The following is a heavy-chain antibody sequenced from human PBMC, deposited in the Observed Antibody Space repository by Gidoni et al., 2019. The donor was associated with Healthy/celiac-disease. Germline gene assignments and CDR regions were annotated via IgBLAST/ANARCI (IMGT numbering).Heavy chain of an antibody. V-gene: IGHV1-69*01. D-gene: IGHD6-19*01. Sequence: QVQLVQSGAEVTKPGSSVKVSCKASGGTFSSFAIRGVRQAPGQGLEWMGGIIRIFGTANYAQKFQGRVTITADESTSTAYMELSSLRSEDTAVYYCARPRPSYSSGWLWFDYWGQGTLVTVSS. CDR1: GGTFSSFA. CDR3: ARPRPSYSSGWLWFDY. CDR2: IIRIFGTA. J-gene: IGHJ4*02.